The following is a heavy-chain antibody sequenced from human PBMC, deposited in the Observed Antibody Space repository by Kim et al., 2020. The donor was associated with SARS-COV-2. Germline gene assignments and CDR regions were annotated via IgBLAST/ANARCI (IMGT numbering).Heavy chain of an antibody. Sequence: IFYVDSVRGRFTVDRDNGKNSLYLQMDSLRDDDMAVYFCARDHDWGFDYWGQGIMVTVSS. V-gene: IGHV3-48*02. J-gene: IGHJ4*02. CDR3: ARDHDWGFDY. CDR2: I. D-gene: IGHD3-16*01.